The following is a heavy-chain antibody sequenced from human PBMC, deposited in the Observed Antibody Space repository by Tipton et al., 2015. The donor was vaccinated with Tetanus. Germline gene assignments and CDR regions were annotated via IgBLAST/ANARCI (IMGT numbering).Heavy chain of an antibody. CDR3: ARDRGNYIYYGMDV. D-gene: IGHD3-22*01. CDR1: GYTFSGYY. Sequence: QLVQSGAEVKKPGASVKVSCKASGYTFSGYYMYWVRQAPGQGLEWVGWIDLNSGGTVYAPRFQGRVTMTRDTSISTAYMELSSLRSDDTAVYYCARDRGNYIYYGMDVWGPGTTVTVS. V-gene: IGHV1-2*02. CDR2: IDLNSGGT. J-gene: IGHJ6*02.